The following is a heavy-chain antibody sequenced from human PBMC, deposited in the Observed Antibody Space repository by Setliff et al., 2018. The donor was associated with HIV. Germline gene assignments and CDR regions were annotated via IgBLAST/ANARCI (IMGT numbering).Heavy chain of an antibody. D-gene: IGHD2-2*01. J-gene: IGHJ6*03. CDR3: ARGFYCSSTSCYVRRAYYYYMDV. Sequence: ASVKVSCKASGYTFPGYYMHWVRQAPGQGLEWMGRINPNSGGTNYAQKFQGRVTMTRDTSISTAYMELSRLRSDDTAVYYCARGFYCSSTSCYVRRAYYYYMDVWGKGTTVTVSS. V-gene: IGHV1-2*06. CDR2: INPNSGGT. CDR1: GYTFPGYY.